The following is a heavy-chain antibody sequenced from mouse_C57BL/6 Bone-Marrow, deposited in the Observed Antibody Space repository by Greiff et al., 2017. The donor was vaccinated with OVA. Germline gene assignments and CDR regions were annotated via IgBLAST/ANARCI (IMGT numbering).Heavy chain of an antibody. J-gene: IGHJ4*01. Sequence: EVMLVESGEGLVKPGGSLKLSCAASGFTFSSYAMSWVRQTPEKRLEWVAYISSGGDYIYYADTVKGRFTISRDNARNTLYLQMSSLKSEDTAMYYCTREGGYDYDGKNYAMDYWGQGTSVTVSS. CDR2: ISSGGDYI. CDR3: TREGGYDYDGKNYAMDY. D-gene: IGHD2-4*01. CDR1: GFTFSSYA. V-gene: IGHV5-9-1*02.